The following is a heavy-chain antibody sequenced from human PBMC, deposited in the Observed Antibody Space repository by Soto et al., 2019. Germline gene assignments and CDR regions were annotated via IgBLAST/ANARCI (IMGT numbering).Heavy chain of an antibody. CDR2: IKEDGREK. D-gene: IGHD2-21*02. V-gene: IGHV3-7*01. Sequence: DVQLVESGGGLVQPGGSLRLSCAASGFTFSNYWMNWVRQAPGKGLEWVDYIKEDGREKYYLDSVKGRVTISRDNVKNSMSLQMNSLRAEDTAVYFCARLISEVTWGDASDIWGQGTMVTVSS. CDR1: GFTFSNYW. CDR3: ARLISEVTWGDASDI. J-gene: IGHJ3*02.